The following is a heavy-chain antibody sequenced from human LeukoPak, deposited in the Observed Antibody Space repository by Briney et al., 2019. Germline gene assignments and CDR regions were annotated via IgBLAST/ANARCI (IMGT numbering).Heavy chain of an antibody. CDR2: IYYSGST. CDR3: ATGTIFGVLLQ. V-gene: IGHV4-39*01. J-gene: IGHJ4*02. D-gene: IGHD3-3*01. CDR1: GGSVSSSGSF. Sequence: SETLSLTCTVSGGSVSSSGSFWGWIRQPPGKGLEWISTIYYSGSTYFNPSLKRRVPISVDTSKNQFSLKVTSVTAADTAVYYCATGTIFGVLLQWGQGTVVTVSS.